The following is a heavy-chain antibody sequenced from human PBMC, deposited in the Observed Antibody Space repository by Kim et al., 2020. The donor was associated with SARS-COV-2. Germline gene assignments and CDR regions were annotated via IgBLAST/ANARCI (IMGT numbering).Heavy chain of an antibody. Sequence: GGSLRLSCAASGFTVSSNYMSWVRQAPGKGLEWVSVIYSGGSTYYADSVKGRFTISRDNSKNTLYLQMNSLRAEDTAVYYCARVRGYSGYDSRVYYYYGMDVWGQGTTVTVSS. CDR1: GFTVSSNY. CDR3: ARVRGYSGYDSRVYYYYGMDV. J-gene: IGHJ6*02. D-gene: IGHD5-12*01. V-gene: IGHV3-66*01. CDR2: IYSGGST.